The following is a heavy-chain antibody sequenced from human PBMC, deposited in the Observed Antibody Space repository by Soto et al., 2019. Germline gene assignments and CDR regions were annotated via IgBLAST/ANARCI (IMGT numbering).Heavy chain of an antibody. J-gene: IGHJ5*02. CDR2: IYYSGST. CDR1: GGSVSSGSYY. CDR3: ARDHNHYTGYSIPGNWFDP. Sequence: QVQLQESGPGLVKPSETLSLTCTVSGGSVSSGSYYWSWIRQPPGKGLEWIGYIYYSGSTNYNPSLKSLVTISVDTSKNQFSLKLSSVTAADTAVYYCARDHNHYTGYSIPGNWFDPWGQGTLVTVSS. V-gene: IGHV4-61*01. D-gene: IGHD6-13*01.